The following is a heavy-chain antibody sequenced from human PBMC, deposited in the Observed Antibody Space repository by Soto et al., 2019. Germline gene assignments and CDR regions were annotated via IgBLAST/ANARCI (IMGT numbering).Heavy chain of an antibody. D-gene: IGHD3-10*01. Sequence: PGGSLRLSCAASGFTFSTYAMTWVRQAPGKGLEWVSAISAGGGDTYYADSVRGRFTISRDNSQNTLFLQMKRLTVDDTAIYYCTAPRDEYGSGVSWFTYGMDIWGQGTTVTVSS. J-gene: IGHJ6*02. CDR1: GFTFSTYA. V-gene: IGHV3-23*01. CDR2: ISAGGGDT. CDR3: TAPRDEYGSGVSWFTYGMDI.